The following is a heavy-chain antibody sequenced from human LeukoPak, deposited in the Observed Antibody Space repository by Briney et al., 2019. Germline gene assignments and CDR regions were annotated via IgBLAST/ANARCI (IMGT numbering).Heavy chain of an antibody. J-gene: IGHJ6*03. CDR2: IYTSGST. V-gene: IGHV4-4*07. CDR3: ARDTITMVRGVTTGDSYYYYYYMDV. D-gene: IGHD3-10*01. CDR1: GGSFSGYY. Sequence: KPSETLSLTCAVYGGSFSGYYWSWIRQPAGKGLEWIGRIYTSGSTNYNPSLKSRVTMSVDTSKNQFSLKLSSVTAADTAVYYCARDTITMVRGVTTGDSYYYYYYMDVWGKGTTVTISS.